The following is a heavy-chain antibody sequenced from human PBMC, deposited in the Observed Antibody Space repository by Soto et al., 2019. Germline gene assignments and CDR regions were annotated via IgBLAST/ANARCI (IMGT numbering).Heavy chain of an antibody. Sequence: EVHLVESGGGLVQPGGSLRVSCAASGFTFSNYAMNWVRQAPGKGLEWVSYISIGSGSIFYADSVKGRFTISRDDAKNSLYRQMNTLRDEDTAVYYCVRDDRWAFDFWGQGTMVTVSS. D-gene: IGHD3-22*01. J-gene: IGHJ3*01. CDR3: VRDDRWAFDF. CDR2: ISIGSGSI. V-gene: IGHV3-48*02. CDR1: GFTFSNYA.